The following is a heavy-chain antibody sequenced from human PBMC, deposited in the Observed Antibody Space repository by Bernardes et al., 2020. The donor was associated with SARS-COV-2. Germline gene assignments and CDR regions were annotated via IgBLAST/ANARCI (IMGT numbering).Heavy chain of an antibody. CDR2: IYLSGRT. CDR1: GGSISRGSNY. CDR3: ARGGGSGSYANS. V-gene: IGHV4-61*02. Sequence: SETLSLTCTVSGGSISRGSNYWNWVLQPAGKGLEWIGRIYLSGRTDYNPSLKTRVTISVDRSQNHFSLKLTSVTAADTAVYYCARGGGSGSYANSWGQGTPVTVSS. D-gene: IGHD3-10*01. J-gene: IGHJ4*02.